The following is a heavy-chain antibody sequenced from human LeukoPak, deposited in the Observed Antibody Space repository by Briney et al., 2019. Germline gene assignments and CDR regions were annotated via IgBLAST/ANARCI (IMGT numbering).Heavy chain of an antibody. D-gene: IGHD3-3*01. CDR3: ARDFGFSEWLSWFDS. CDR1: GVSITADHYY. J-gene: IGHJ5*01. Sequence: PSETLSLTCAVSGVSITADHYYWTSIRQPPGKGLEWIGQIHNSGTTHYNPSLGRRITISFDTSKNHFSLNLNYVTAADTAIYYCARDFGFSEWLSWFDSWGQGTLVTVSS. V-gene: IGHV4-30-4*08. CDR2: IHNSGTT.